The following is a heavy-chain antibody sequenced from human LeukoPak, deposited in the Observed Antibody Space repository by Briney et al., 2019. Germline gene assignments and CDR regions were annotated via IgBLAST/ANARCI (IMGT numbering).Heavy chain of an antibody. D-gene: IGHD3-10*01. V-gene: IGHV1-46*01. CDR1: GYTFTSYY. CDR3: ARWRDGSGSYYNDVVGYDY. Sequence: GASVKVSCKASGYTFTSYYMHWVRQAPGQGLEWMGIINPSGGSTSYAQKFQGRVTMTRDTSTSTVYMELSSLRSEDTAVYYCARWRDGSGSYYNDVVGYDYWGQGTLVTVSS. CDR2: INPSGGST. J-gene: IGHJ4*02.